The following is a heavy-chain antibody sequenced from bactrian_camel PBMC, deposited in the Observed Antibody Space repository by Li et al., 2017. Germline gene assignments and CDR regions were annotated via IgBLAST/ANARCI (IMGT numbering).Heavy chain of an antibody. CDR2: INSGADIK. CDR3: VRGLHMDYPGY. CDR1: GFTFRSHG. J-gene: IGHJ4*01. V-gene: IGHV3S40*01. Sequence: DVQLVESGGGLVQPGESLRLSCAASGFTFRSHGMIWVRQAPGKGLEWVSGINSGADIKVYSESVKGRFTISRDNAKNTVYLQMNSLKPEDTAVYYCVRGLHMDYPGYWGQGTQVTVS. D-gene: IGHD4*01.